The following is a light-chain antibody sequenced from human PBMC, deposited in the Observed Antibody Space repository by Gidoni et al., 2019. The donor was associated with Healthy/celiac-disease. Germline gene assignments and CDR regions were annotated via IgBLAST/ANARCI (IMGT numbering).Light chain of an antibody. CDR1: QSISSS. CDR2: AAS. V-gene: IGKV1-39*01. Sequence: DIHLTQSPSSLSASVGDRVTITCRASQSISSSLNWYQQKPGKAPKLLIYAASSLQSGVPSRVRGSGSVTDFTLTISSLQPEDFATYYCQQSYSTPLTFGGGTKVEIK. J-gene: IGKJ4*01. CDR3: QQSYSTPLT.